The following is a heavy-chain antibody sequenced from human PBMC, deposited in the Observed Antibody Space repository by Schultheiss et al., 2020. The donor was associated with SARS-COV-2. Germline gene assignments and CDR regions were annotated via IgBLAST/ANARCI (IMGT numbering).Heavy chain of an antibody. Sequence: SETLSLTCTVSGGSISNYYWSWIRQPAGKGLEWIGRIYTSGSTNYNPSLKSRVTMSVDTSKNQFSLKLSSVTAADTAVYYCARGGSNNDIVVVPAAKSGMDVWGQGTTVTVSS. D-gene: IGHD2-2*01. J-gene: IGHJ6*02. CDR2: IYTSGST. CDR1: GGSISNYY. V-gene: IGHV4-4*07. CDR3: ARGGSNNDIVVVPAAKSGMDV.